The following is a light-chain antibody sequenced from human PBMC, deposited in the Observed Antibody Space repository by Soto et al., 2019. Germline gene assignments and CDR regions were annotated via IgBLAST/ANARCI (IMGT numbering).Light chain of an antibody. CDR2: DAS. V-gene: IGKV3-11*01. Sequence: EFVLTQSPAPLSLSPGERATLSCRASQSVSSSLAWYQQKPGQSPRILIYDASNRATDIPARFSGSGSGTYFTLTISSLEPEDFAVYYCQQRSNWPPESTFGGGTKVEIK. CDR1: QSVSSS. CDR3: QQRSNWPPEST. J-gene: IGKJ4*01.